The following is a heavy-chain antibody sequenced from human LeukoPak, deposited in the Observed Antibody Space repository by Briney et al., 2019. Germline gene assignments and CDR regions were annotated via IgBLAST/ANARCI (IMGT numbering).Heavy chain of an antibody. Sequence: SETLSLTCTVSGGSINNHYWSWIRQPPGQGLEWIGYIYYTGSTHYNPSLKSRVTMSEDTSRNQFPLKLNSVTAADTAVYYCARGATADFDPWGQGNLVTVSS. J-gene: IGHJ5*02. CDR1: GGSINNHY. CDR3: ARGATADFDP. D-gene: IGHD3-3*01. CDR2: IYYTGST. V-gene: IGHV4-59*11.